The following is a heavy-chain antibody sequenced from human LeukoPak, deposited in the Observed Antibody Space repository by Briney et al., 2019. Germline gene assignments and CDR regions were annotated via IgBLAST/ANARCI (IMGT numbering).Heavy chain of an antibody. D-gene: IGHD2-2*01. J-gene: IGHJ5*02. CDR1: GYTFTSYD. CDR3: ARGLGGYCSSTSCHGPWFDP. Sequence: GASVKVSCKASGYTFTSYDINWVRQATGQGLEWMGWMNPNSGNTGYAQKFQGRVTMTRNTSISTAYMELSSLRSEDTAVYYSARGLGGYCSSTSCHGPWFDPRGQGTLVTVSS. V-gene: IGHV1-8*01. CDR2: MNPNSGNT.